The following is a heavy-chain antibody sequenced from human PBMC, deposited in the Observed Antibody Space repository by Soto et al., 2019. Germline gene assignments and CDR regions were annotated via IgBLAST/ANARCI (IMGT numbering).Heavy chain of an antibody. V-gene: IGHV3-74*01. D-gene: IGHD5-12*01. CDR2: ISGSGGST. CDR3: AKDGYDWDYFDY. Sequence: PGGSLRLSCAASGFTFSSYWMHWVRQPPGKGLVWVSGISGSGGSTSYADSVKGRFTISRDNAKNTLYLQMNSLRAEDTAVYYCAKDGYDWDYFDYWGQGTLVTVSS. CDR1: GFTFSSYW. J-gene: IGHJ4*02.